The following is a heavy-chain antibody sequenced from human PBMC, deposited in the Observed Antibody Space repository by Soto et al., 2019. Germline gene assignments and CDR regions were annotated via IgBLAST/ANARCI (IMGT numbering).Heavy chain of an antibody. V-gene: IGHV1-58*01. CDR2: IVVGSGNT. CDR3: AASGGTGYYDFDY. J-gene: IGHJ4*02. D-gene: IGHD3-9*01. Sequence: KVSCKASGFTFTSSAVQWVRQARGQRLEWIGWIVVGSGNTNYAQKFQERVTITRDMSTSTAYMELSSLRSEDTAVYYCAASGGTGYYDFDYWGQGTLVTVSS. CDR1: GFTFTSSA.